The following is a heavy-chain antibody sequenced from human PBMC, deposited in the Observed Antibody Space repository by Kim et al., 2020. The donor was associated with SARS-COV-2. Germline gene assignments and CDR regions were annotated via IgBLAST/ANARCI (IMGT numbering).Heavy chain of an antibody. V-gene: IGHV4-59*09. J-gene: IGHJ4*02. Sequence: SRITNYNPSLKRRVTVSVDASKNQFALKLSAVTAADTAVYYCARGAVAGTWGQGTLVTVSS. CDR3: ARGAVAGT. D-gene: IGHD6-19*01. CDR2: SRIT.